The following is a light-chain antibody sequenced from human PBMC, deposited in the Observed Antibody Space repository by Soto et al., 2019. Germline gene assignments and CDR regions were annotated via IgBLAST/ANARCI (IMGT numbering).Light chain of an antibody. Sequence: QSALTQPASVSGSPGQSITISCTGTRSDVGSYNSIAWYQQLPGKAPRVMFFEVTKRPSGISNRFSGSKSGSTASLTISGIQAEDEADYFCFSYAGSSIWVVGGGTKLTVL. CDR3: FSYAGSSIWV. J-gene: IGLJ3*02. CDR1: RSDVGSYNS. CDR2: EVT. V-gene: IGLV2-23*02.